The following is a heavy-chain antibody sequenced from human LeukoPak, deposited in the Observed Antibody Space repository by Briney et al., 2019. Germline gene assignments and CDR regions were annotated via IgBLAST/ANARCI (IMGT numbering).Heavy chain of an antibody. Sequence: SQTLSLTCTVSGGSIGSYYWSWIRQPPGKGLEWIGYIYYSGSTNYNPSLKSRVTISVDTSKNQFSLKLSSVTAADTAIYYCARYDSSGYYGMDIWGQGTTVTVSS. J-gene: IGHJ6*02. CDR1: GGSIGSYY. D-gene: IGHD3-22*01. CDR2: IYYSGST. CDR3: ARYDSSGYYGMDI. V-gene: IGHV4-59*08.